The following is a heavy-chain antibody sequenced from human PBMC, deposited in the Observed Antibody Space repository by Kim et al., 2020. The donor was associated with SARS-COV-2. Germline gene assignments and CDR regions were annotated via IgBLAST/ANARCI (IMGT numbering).Heavy chain of an antibody. Sequence: AQNVQGRVTMTTDTSTSTAYMELRSLRSDDTAVYYCARGGYSYGYPLRDWGQGTLVTVSS. J-gene: IGHJ4*02. D-gene: IGHD5-18*01. V-gene: IGHV1-18*01. CDR3: ARGGYSYGYPLRD.